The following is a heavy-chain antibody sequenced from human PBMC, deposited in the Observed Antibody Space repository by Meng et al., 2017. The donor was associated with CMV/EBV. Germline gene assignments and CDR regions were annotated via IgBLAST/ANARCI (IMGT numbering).Heavy chain of an antibody. V-gene: IGHV3-66*04. CDR1: GFTVSSNY. J-gene: IGHJ4*02. CDR2: LYSGGST. D-gene: IGHD3-10*01. CDR3: ARRGGADY. Sequence: LQRGETGGGLVQPGGSLRLSWAASGFTVSSNYMSWVRQAPGKGLEWVSVLYSGGSTYYADSVKGRFTISRDNSKNTLYLQMNSLRAEDTAVYYCARRGGADYWGQGTLVTVSS.